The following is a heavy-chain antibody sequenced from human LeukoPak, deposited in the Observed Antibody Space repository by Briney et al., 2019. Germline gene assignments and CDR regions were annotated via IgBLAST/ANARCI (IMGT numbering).Heavy chain of an antibody. V-gene: IGHV3-23*01. CDR3: ANTNH. CDR2: ISDSGDST. D-gene: IGHD2-8*01. J-gene: IGHJ4*02. CDR1: GFTFSNFG. Sequence: GGTLRLSCAASGFTFSNFGISWVRQAPGKGLEWVSAISDSGDSTYYADSVKGRFTISRDNSKNTLYLQMNSLRAEDTAVYYCANTNHWGQGTLVTVSS.